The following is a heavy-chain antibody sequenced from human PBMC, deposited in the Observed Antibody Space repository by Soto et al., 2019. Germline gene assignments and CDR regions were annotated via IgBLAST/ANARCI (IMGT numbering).Heavy chain of an antibody. J-gene: IGHJ4*02. CDR2: ISSDNRYI. Sequence: EVQLVASGGGRVKSGGSLRLACAASGITLRRFSINWVRQAPGKGLEWVSAISSDNRYILYADSVKGRFTISRDNAKNSLFLQMNSLRAADTAVYYCVTDPSYGDRSVKSDFWGQGTLVTVSS. CDR1: GITLRRFS. CDR3: VTDPSYGDRSVKSDF. V-gene: IGHV3-21*06. D-gene: IGHD4-17*01.